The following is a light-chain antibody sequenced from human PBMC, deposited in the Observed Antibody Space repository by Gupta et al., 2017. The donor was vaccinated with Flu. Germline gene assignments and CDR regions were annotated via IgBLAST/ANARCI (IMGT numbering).Light chain of an antibody. CDR2: EVS. CDR1: SSDIGAYQD. CDR3: SSYAGNFRIL. J-gene: IGLJ2*01. Sequence: QSALTQPPSASGSRGQSVTISCSGTSSDIGAYQDVSWYQQYPGKAPNLILSEVSKRPSGVPDRFSGSKSGNTASLTVSGLQPEDEADYYCSSYAGNFRILFGGGTKVTVL. V-gene: IGLV2-8*01.